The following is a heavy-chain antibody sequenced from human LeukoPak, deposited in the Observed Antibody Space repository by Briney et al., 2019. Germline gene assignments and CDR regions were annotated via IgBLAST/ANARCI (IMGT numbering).Heavy chain of an antibody. Sequence: RGSLRLSCAASGFTFCTYAMSWGRQAPREGLEWGSTVFISGRSTYYADSVKGRFTISRDNSKNTLSLQMNSLRAEDTAVYYCAKGLNGYGSGSYSHLDAFDIWGQGTLVTVSS. J-gene: IGHJ3*02. CDR2: VFISGRST. V-gene: IGHV3-23*01. CDR1: GFTFCTYA. D-gene: IGHD3-10*01. CDR3: AKGLNGYGSGSYSHLDAFDI.